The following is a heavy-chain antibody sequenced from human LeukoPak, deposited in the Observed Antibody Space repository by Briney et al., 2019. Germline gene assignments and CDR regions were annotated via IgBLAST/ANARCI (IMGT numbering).Heavy chain of an antibody. CDR1: GGSFSGYY. J-gene: IGHJ5*02. V-gene: IGHV4-34*01. D-gene: IGHD3-22*01. CDR3: ARYFPHYYDSSGYPGGFDP. CDR2: INHSGST. Sequence: SETLSLTCAVYGGSFSGYYWSWIRQPPGKGLEWIGEINHSGSTNYNPSLKSRVTISVDTSKNQFSLKLSSVTAADTAVYYCARYFPHYYDSSGYPGGFDPWGQGTLVTVSS.